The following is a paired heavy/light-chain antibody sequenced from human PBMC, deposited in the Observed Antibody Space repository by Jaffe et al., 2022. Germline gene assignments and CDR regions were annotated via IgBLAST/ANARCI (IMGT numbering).Light chain of an antibody. CDR1: STNIGAYNY. V-gene: IGLV2-11*01. CDR2: DVT. J-gene: IGLJ3*02. CDR3: CSYAGSSANWV. Sequence: QSALTQPRSVSGSPGQSVTISCTGTSTNIGAYNYVSWYQQHPGKAPKLIIYDVTTRPSGVPDRFSGSKSGNTASLTISGLQADDEADYHCCSYAGSSANWVFGGGTRLTVL.
Heavy chain of an antibody. Sequence: QVQLVESGGGVVQPGGSLRLSCAASGFAFNSYGIHWVRQAPGKGLEWVGFIRFAGSKEYYAEFVQGRFTISRDNSKNTQYLQMNSLTVEDTAIYYCAKDQEVGRPNWFGPWGQGTLVTVSS. CDR3: AKDQEVGRPNWFGP. CDR2: IRFAGSKE. D-gene: IGHD1-26*01. J-gene: IGHJ5*02. CDR1: GFAFNSYG. V-gene: IGHV3-30*02.